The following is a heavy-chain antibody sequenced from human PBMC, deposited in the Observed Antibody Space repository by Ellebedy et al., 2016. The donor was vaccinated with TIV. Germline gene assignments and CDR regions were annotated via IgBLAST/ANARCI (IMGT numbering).Heavy chain of an antibody. Sequence: GESLKISCAASGFIFSGSWMHWVRQPPGKRLVRVSRINSDGSDTAYADSVRGRFTISRDNAKNTLYLQMNSLRAEDTAVYYCAAVQYWEAVFDMWGQGTMVTVSS. CDR3: AAVQYWEAVFDM. D-gene: IGHD2-8*02. J-gene: IGHJ3*02. CDR1: GFIFSGSW. CDR2: INSDGSDT. V-gene: IGHV3-74*01.